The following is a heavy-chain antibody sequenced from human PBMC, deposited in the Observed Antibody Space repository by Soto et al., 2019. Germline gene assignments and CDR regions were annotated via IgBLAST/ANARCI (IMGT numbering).Heavy chain of an antibody. CDR3: AGCLGPSCYGPAIEEHYYYGMVV. CDR1: GYSFTSYW. D-gene: IGHD2-2*01. J-gene: IGHJ6*02. V-gene: IGHV5-10-1*01. CDR2: IDPSDSYT. Sequence: CKGSGYSFTSYWISWVRQMPGKGLEWMGRIDPSDSYTNYSPSFQGHVTISADKSISTAYLQWSSLKASDTAMYYCAGCLGPSCYGPAIEEHYYYGMVVWGQGTTVTVSS.